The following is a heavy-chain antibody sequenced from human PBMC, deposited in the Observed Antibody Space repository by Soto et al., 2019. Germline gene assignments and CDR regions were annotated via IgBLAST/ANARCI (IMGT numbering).Heavy chain of an antibody. D-gene: IGHD2-15*01. Sequence: PGESLKISCKGSGYSFTSYWIGWVRQMPGKGLEWMGIIYPGDSDTRYSPSFQGQVTISADKSISTAYLQWSSLKASDTAMYYCARRCGSCSYSDNWFDPWGQGTLVTVSS. CDR3: ARRCGSCSYSDNWFDP. J-gene: IGHJ5*02. V-gene: IGHV5-51*01. CDR1: GYSFTSYW. CDR2: IYPGDSDT.